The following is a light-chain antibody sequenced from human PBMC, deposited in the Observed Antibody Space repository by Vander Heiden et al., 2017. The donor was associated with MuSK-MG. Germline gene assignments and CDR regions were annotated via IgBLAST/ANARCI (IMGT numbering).Light chain of an antibody. CDR2: GAS. J-gene: IGKJ1*01. Sequence: EIVLTQSPGTLSLSPGERATLSCRASQSVSSSYLAWYQQKPGQAPRLLIYGASSRATGIPDRCSSSRCATDFTLTISRREPEDVAVYYCQQYGSSPLWTFGQGTKVEIK. CDR3: QQYGSSPLWT. CDR1: QSVSSSY. V-gene: IGKV3-20*01.